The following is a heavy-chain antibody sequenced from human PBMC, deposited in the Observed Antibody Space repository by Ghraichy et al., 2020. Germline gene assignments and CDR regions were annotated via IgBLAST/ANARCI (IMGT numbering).Heavy chain of an antibody. CDR2: VSSSSSTI. V-gene: IGHV3-48*02. CDR3: ARDYIIVGATTHFDY. CDR1: GFTFSSYS. Sequence: GGSLRLSCAVSGFTFSSYSMNWVCKGPGQGKERDSYVSSSSSTIYYADSAKGRFTISTDNAKNTLFLLMNSLRNEETSVYYCARDYIIVGATTHFDYWGQGTLFTISS. D-gene: IGHD1-26*01. J-gene: IGHJ4*02.